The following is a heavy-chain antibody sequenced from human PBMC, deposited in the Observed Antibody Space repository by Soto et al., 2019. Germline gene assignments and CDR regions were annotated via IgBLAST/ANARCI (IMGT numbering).Heavy chain of an antibody. CDR2: ISGTASRT. J-gene: IGHJ4*02. CDR3: ATSFRYFDN. V-gene: IGHV3-23*01. Sequence: EVQLLESGGGLVLPGGSLRLSCAGSGFTPTTTPLSWVRQAPGKGLEWVTTISGTASRTYYVDSVKGRFFISRDNSKNKVTLQMNNLTVDDTAVYYCATSFRYFDNWGQGTRVTVSS. CDR1: GFTPTTTP. D-gene: IGHD3-9*01.